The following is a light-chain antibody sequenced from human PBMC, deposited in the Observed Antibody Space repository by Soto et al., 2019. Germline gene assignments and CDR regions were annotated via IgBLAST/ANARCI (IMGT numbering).Light chain of an antibody. V-gene: IGLV1-40*01. J-gene: IGLJ3*02. CDR1: SSNIGAGYD. Sequence: QAVVTQPPSVSGAPGQRVTISCTGSSSNIGAGYDVHWYQQLPGTAPKLLIYGNSNRPSGVPDRFSGSKSGTSASLAITGLQAEDDADYYCQSYESSLSGWVFGGGTKVTVL. CDR2: GNS. CDR3: QSYESSLSGWV.